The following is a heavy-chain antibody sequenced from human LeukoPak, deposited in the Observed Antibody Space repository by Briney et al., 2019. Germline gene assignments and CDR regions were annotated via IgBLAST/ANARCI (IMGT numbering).Heavy chain of an antibody. CDR1: GYTFTNYA. CDR3: ARGGSGSRRGDDAFDI. D-gene: IGHD1-26*01. Sequence: EASVKVSCKASGYTFTNYAMNWVRQAPGQGLEWMGWISAYNGNTELAQKFQGRVTLATDASTSTAYVELRSLTSDDTAVYFCARGGSGSRRGDDAFDIWGQGTMVTVSS. CDR2: ISAYNGNT. V-gene: IGHV1-18*01. J-gene: IGHJ3*02.